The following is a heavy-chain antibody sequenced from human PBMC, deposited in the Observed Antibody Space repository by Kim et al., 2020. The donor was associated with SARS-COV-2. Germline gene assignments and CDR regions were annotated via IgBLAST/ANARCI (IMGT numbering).Heavy chain of an antibody. V-gene: IGHV7-4-1*02. CDR3: ARESSGYVDGTFDI. J-gene: IGHJ3*02. Sequence: KGFKGRFVISVDTSVRTTYLQISSLQAEDTAVYYCARESSGYVDGTFDIWGQGTMVTVSS. D-gene: IGHD3-22*01.